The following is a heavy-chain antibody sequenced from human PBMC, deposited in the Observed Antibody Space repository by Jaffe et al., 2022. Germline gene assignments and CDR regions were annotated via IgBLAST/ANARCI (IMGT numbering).Heavy chain of an antibody. CDR3: AREGRNWNYGGYYFDY. Sequence: EVQLVESGGGLVQPGGSLRLSCAASGFTVSSNYMSWVRQAPGKGLEWVSVIYSGGSTYYADSVKGRFTISRDNSKNTLYLQMNSLRAEDTAVYYCAREGRNWNYGGYYFDYWGQGTLVTVSS. CDR2: IYSGGST. V-gene: IGHV3-66*02. D-gene: IGHD1-7*01. J-gene: IGHJ4*02. CDR1: GFTVSSNY.